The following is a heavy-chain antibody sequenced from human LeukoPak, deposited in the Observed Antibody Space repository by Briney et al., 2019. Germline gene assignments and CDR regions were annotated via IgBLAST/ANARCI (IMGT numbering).Heavy chain of an antibody. Sequence: PGGSLRLSCAASGFTFSSYSMNWVRQAPGKGLEWVSSISTSSSYIYYADSVKGRFTISRDNAKNSLYLEMNSLRAEDTAVYYCARAHNWKYGTFDHRGQGTLVTVSS. D-gene: IGHD1-7*01. J-gene: IGHJ4*02. V-gene: IGHV3-21*01. CDR1: GFTFSSYS. CDR3: ARAHNWKYGTFDH. CDR2: ISTSSSYI.